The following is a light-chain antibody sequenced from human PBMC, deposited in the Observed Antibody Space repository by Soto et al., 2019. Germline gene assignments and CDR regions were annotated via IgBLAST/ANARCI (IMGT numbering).Light chain of an antibody. CDR1: QGIRNF. J-gene: IGKJ3*01. V-gene: IGKV1-27*01. Sequence: DIQMTQSPTSLSASVGDRVTITCRASQGIRNFVAWYQQKPGKAPKLLIYAASTLQSVVPSRFSGSGPGTDFTLTINSLQPEDVATYSCQKYSSVPVFGPGTKVEIK. CDR3: QKYSSVPV. CDR2: AAS.